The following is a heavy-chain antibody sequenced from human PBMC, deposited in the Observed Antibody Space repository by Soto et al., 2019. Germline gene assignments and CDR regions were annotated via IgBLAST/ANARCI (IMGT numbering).Heavy chain of an antibody. CDR1: GFTFSSYA. CDR2: ISYDGSNK. Sequence: QVQLVESGGGVVQPGRSLRLSCAASGFTFSSYAMHWVRQAPGKGLEWVAVISYDGSNKYYADSVKGRFTISRDNSKTTLYLQMNSLRAEDTVFYYVGGVHQGYCIGGSCYYLDYGGKGTLVTVSS. J-gene: IGHJ4*02. CDR3: GGVHQGYCIGGSCYYLDY. V-gene: IGHV3-30-3*01. D-gene: IGHD2-15*01.